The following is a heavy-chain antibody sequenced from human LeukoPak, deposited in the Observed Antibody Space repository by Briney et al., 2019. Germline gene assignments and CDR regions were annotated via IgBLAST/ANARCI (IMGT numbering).Heavy chain of an antibody. J-gene: IGHJ4*02. D-gene: IGHD1-26*01. CDR3: AKDVGATHEGTDY. CDR2: IWYDGSNK. Sequence: PGGSLRLSCAASGFTFSSYGMHWVRQAPGKGLEWVAVIWYDGSNKYYADSVKGRFTISRDNSKNTLYLQMNSLRAEDTAVYYCAKDVGATHEGTDYWGQGTLVTVPS. CDR1: GFTFSSYG. V-gene: IGHV3-33*06.